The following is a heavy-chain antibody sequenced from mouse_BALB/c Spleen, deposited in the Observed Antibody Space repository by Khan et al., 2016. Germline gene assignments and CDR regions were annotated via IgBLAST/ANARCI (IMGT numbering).Heavy chain of an antibody. D-gene: IGHD2-1*01. CDR3: ARGGNYFDV. CDR2: INTYTGEP. V-gene: IGHV9-3-1*01. CDR1: GYTFTNYG. Sequence: QIQLVQSGPELKKPGETVKISCKATGYTFTNYGMNWVKQAPGKGLKWMGWINTYTGEPTYADDFKGRFVFSLETSASTAYLQINNLKNEDTATYFCARGGNYFDVWGAGTTVTVSS. J-gene: IGHJ1*01.